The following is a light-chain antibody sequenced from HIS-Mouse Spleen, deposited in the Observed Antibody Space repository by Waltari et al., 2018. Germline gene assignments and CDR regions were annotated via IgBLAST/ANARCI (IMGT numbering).Light chain of an antibody. CDR1: SSDVGSYNR. CDR3: SSYNSSRTV. V-gene: IGLV2-18*02. Sequence: QSALTQPPSVSGSPGQSVTISCTGTSSDVGSYNRVSWSQQPPGTAPKLMIYEVSNPPFRVPGPLPGSKACHPALPNIPGLQAEDEADYYRSSYNSSRTVLGTGTQVT. CDR2: EVS. J-gene: IGLJ1*01.